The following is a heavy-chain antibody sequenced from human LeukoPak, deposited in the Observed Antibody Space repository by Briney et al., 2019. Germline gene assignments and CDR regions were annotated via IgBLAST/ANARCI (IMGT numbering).Heavy chain of an antibody. J-gene: IGHJ3*02. CDR3: ARAEDVLTGYYAFDI. CDR1: GFTFSSYW. D-gene: IGHD3-9*01. CDR2: INTDGSST. V-gene: IGHV3-74*01. Sequence: GGSLRLSCAASGFTFSSYWMHWVRQAPGKGLVWVSRINTDGSSTSYADSVKGRFTISRDNAKNTLYLQMNSLRAEDTAVYYCARAEDVLTGYYAFDIWGQGTMVTVSS.